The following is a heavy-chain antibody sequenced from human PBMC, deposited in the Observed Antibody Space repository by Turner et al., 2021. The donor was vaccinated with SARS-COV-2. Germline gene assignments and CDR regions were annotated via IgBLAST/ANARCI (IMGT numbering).Heavy chain of an antibody. CDR3: ATGYQLRVNWFDP. J-gene: IGHJ5*02. CDR2: FDPEDGET. D-gene: IGHD2-2*01. Sequence: QVQLVQPEAEVKKPGASVKVSCKISGYTLTELSMYWVRQAPGKGLEWMGGFDPEDGETIYAQNFQGRVTMTEDTSTDTAYMELSSLRSEDTAVYFCATGYQLRVNWFDPWGQGTLVTVSS. V-gene: IGHV1-24*01. CDR1: GYTLTELS.